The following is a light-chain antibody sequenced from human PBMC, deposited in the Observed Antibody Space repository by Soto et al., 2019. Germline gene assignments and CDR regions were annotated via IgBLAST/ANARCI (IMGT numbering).Light chain of an antibody. V-gene: IGLV2-14*01. J-gene: IGLJ3*02. CDR1: SGDVGGYNY. CDR3: TSYTSSTTWV. Sequence: QSALTQPASVFGSPGQSITISCTGTSGDVGGYNYVSWYQQHPGKAPKLMIYGVSNRPSGVSNRFSGSKPDNTASLTISALQAEDEADYYCTSYTSSTTWVFGGGTKVTVL. CDR2: GVS.